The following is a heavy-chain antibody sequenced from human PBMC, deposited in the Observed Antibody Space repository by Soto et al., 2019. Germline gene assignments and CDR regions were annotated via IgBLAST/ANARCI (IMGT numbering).Heavy chain of an antibody. CDR3: TRRQLGVAPSYTLHGMDV. CDR1: GFTFSDHY. J-gene: IGHJ6*01. V-gene: IGHV3-72*01. D-gene: IGHD3-3*01. CDR2: SRNRVNSHTT. Sequence: EVQLVESGGGLVQPGGSLRLSCAASGFTFSDHYMDWVRQAPGKGLEWVARSRNRVNSHTTEYATSVKGRFTIARDETKSYLYLQMNCLKIVVKPLYYCTRRQLGVAPSYTLHGMDVWGQGTRFIVSS.